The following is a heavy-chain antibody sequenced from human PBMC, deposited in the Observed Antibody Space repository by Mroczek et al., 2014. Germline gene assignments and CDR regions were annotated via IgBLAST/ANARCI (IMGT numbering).Heavy chain of an antibody. CDR3: ARNVLLVVRGVRGTKQEYGMDV. CDR1: GYTFTGYY. Sequence: QVQLVQSGAEVKKPGASVKVSCKASGYTFTGYYMHWVRQAPGQGLEWMGWINPNSGGTNYAQKFQGRVTMTRDTSISTAYMELSRLRSDDTAVYYCARNVLLVVRGVRGTKQEYGMDVVGPRDHGH. CDR2: INPNSGGT. V-gene: IGHV1-2*02. D-gene: IGHD3-10*01. J-gene: IGHJ6*02.